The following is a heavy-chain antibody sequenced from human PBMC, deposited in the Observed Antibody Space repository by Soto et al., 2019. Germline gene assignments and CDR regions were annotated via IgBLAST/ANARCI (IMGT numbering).Heavy chain of an antibody. J-gene: IGHJ6*02. CDR1: GGPISSGGYS. Sequence: SETLSLTCAVSGGPISSGGYSWSWIRQPPGKGLEWIGFIYHSGSTYYNPSLKSRVTISVDTSKNQFSLKLSSVTAADTAVYYCARAGGSSGWDYYYYYGMDVWGQGTTVTVSS. D-gene: IGHD6-19*01. CDR2: IYHSGST. V-gene: IGHV4-30-2*01. CDR3: ARAGGSSGWDYYYYYGMDV.